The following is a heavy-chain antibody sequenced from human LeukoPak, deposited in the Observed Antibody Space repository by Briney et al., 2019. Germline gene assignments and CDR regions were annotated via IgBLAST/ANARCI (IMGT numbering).Heavy chain of an antibody. J-gene: IGHJ5*02. CDR2: ISGSGGSK. Sequence: GGSLRLSCAASGFTFSSYAMSWVRQAPGKGLEWVSAISGSGGSKYYADSVKGRFTISTDNSKNTLYLQMNSLRAEDTAVYYCAKDYGYSYGYNWFDPWGQGTLVTVSS. D-gene: IGHD5-18*01. CDR1: GFTFSSYA. CDR3: AKDYGYSYGYNWFDP. V-gene: IGHV3-23*01.